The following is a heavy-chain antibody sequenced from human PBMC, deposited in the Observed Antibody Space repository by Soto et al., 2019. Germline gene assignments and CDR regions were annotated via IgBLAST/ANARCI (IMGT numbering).Heavy chain of an antibody. V-gene: IGHV3-30-3*01. CDR1: GFTFSSYA. D-gene: IGHD4-4*01. J-gene: IGHJ4*02. CDR3: ASSTYYFDY. CDR2: ISYDGSNK. Sequence: QVQLVESGGGVVQPGRSLRLSCAASGFTFSSYAMHWVRQAPGKGLEWVAVISYDGSNKYYADSVKGRFTISRDNSKNSRYLQRTSLRAEDRGVYYCASSTYYFDYWGQGTLVTVSS.